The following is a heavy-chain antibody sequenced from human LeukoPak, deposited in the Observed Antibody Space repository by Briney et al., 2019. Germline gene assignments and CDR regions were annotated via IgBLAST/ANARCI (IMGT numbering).Heavy chain of an antibody. J-gene: IGHJ4*02. D-gene: IGHD2-2*01. CDR1: GGSISSGGYY. V-gene: IGHV4-31*03. CDR3: ASPSTSWTSGLGY. CDR2: IYYSGST. Sequence: PSETLSLTCTVSGGSISSGGYYWSWIRQHPGKGLEWIGYIYYSGSTYYNPSLKSRVTISVDTSKNQFSLKLSSVTAADTAVYYCASPSTSWTSGLGYWGQGTLVTVSS.